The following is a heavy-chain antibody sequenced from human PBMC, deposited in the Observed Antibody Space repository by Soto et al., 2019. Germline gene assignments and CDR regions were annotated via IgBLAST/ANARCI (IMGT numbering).Heavy chain of an antibody. J-gene: IGHJ4*02. CDR1: GGSISSYH. D-gene: IGHD1-7*01. V-gene: IGHV4-4*07. CDR2: IYTSGNT. Sequence: QVQLQESGPGLVKPLETLSLTCTVSGGSISSYHWSWIRQSAGKGLEWIGRIYTSGNTHYNPSLKSRVTVSIDTSKNQFFLTVNSVAAAYSAVYYCARESGDNWDYEAYWCQGTPVTVSS. CDR3: ARESGDNWDYEAY.